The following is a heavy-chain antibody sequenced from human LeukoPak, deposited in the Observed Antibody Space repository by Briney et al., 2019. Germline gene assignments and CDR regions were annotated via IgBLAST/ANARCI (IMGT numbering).Heavy chain of an antibody. Sequence: GASVKVSCTASGYTFRGYGISWVRQAPGQGLEWMGWISGYNGDTKDAQKLQGRVTMTTDTSTSTAYMELRSLRYDDTAVYYCAREEDGIVGATGDAFDIWGQGTMVTVSS. CDR1: GYTFRGYG. CDR3: AREEDGIVGATGDAFDI. V-gene: IGHV1-18*01. J-gene: IGHJ3*02. CDR2: ISGYNGDT. D-gene: IGHD1-26*01.